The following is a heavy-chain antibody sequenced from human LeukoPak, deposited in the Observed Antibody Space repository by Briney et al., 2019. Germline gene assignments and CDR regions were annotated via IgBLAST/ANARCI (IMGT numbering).Heavy chain of an antibody. D-gene: IGHD3-22*01. CDR3: ARERPFRSGYYRSAAFDI. CDR1: GFPVNKYE. J-gene: IGHJ3*02. Sequence: GGSLRLSCAASGFPVNKYEMHWVRQAPGKGLEWVSYIDAGATSTNYADSVWGRFTLSRDNAKNSLYLQMNSLRAEDTAVYYCARERPFRSGYYRSAAFDIWGQGTMVTVSS. V-gene: IGHV3-48*03. CDR2: IDAGATST.